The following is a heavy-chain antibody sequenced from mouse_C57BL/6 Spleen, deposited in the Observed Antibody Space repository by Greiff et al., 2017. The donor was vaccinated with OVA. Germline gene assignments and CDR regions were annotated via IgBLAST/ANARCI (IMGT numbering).Heavy chain of an antibody. D-gene: IGHD4-1*01. V-gene: IGHV1-11*01. J-gene: IGHJ4*01. Sequence: QVQLKESGAELASPGASVTLSCKASGYTFTDHIMNWVKKRPGQGLEWIGRIYPVSGETNYNQKFMGKATFPVDQTSSTVYMLLNSLTSEDAAVEYCGRTGTNYARDYWGQGTSVTVSS. CDR3: GRTGTNYARDY. CDR1: GYTFTDHI. CDR2: IYPVSGET.